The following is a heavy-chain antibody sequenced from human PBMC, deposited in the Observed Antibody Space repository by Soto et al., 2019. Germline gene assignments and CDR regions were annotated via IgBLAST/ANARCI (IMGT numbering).Heavy chain of an antibody. J-gene: IGHJ5*02. Sequence: ASVKVSCKASGYTFTSYYMNWVRQAPGQGLEWLGIINPSGGYTTYAQRFLGRVTMTSDTSTSTVHMELGSLTSEDTAVYYCARGGGIVVVTAPYDPWGQGNLVTVSS. V-gene: IGHV1-46*01. CDR2: INPSGGYT. D-gene: IGHD2-21*02. CDR1: GYTFTSYY. CDR3: ARGGGIVVVTAPYDP.